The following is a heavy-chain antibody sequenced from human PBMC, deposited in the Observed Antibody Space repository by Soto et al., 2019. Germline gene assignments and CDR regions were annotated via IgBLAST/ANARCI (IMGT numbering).Heavy chain of an antibody. V-gene: IGHV3-23*01. Sequence: ESGGGLVQPGGSLRLSCEASGFTFSSYPMSWVRQAPGKGLEWISGITGGATNAYYADSVKGRITISRDNSKNTLYLQLNSLKAEDTAVYYCAKEAARPGPCDSWGQGTLVTVSS. CDR3: AKEAARPGPCDS. J-gene: IGHJ4*02. CDR2: ITGGATNA. CDR1: GFTFSSYP. D-gene: IGHD6-6*01.